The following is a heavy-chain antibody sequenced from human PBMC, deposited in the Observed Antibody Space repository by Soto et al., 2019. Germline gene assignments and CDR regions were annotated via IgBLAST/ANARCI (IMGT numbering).Heavy chain of an antibody. CDR3: ARAPAVTPFDY. V-gene: IGHV4-38-2*01. CDR1: GFSISSNYY. J-gene: IGHJ4*02. D-gene: IGHD4-4*01. Sequence: SEPLSLTCAVSGFSISSNYYWGWIRQPPGKGLEWIASIYHSGSTSYNPSLKSRVTISVDTSKNQFSLELTSVTAADTAVYYCARAPAVTPFDYWGQGTLVTVSS. CDR2: IYHSGST.